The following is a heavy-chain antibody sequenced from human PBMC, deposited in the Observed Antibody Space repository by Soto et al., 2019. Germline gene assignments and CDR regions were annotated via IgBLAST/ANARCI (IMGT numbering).Heavy chain of an antibody. CDR3: ASSSASRSSRWSPSHYLQH. J-gene: IGHJ1*01. CDR1: GFTFSSYS. D-gene: IGHD6-13*01. CDR2: ISSSSSYI. V-gene: IGHV3-21*01. Sequence: GGSLRLSCAASGFTFSSYSMNWVRQAPGKGLEWVSSISSSSSYIYYADSVKGRFTISRDNAKNSLYLQMNSLRAEDTAVYYCASSSASRSSRWSPSHYLQHWGQGPMVTVYS.